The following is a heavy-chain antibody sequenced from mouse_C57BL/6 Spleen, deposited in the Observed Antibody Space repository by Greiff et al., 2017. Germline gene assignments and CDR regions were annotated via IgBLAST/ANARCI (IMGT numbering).Heavy chain of an antibody. CDR1: GYAFSSSW. CDR2: IYPGDGDT. J-gene: IGHJ2*01. V-gene: IGHV1-82*01. D-gene: IGHD2-4*01. Sequence: VQLQQSGPELVKPGASVKISCKASGYAFSSSWMNWVKQRPGKGLEWIGRIYPGDGDTNYNGKFKGKATLTADKSSSTAYMQLSSLTSEDSAVYFCARSADYDGWGQGTTLTVSS. CDR3: ARSADYDG.